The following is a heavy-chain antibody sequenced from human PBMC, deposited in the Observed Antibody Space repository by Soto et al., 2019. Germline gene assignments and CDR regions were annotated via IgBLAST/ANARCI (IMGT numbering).Heavy chain of an antibody. CDR3: VEGWNDF. D-gene: IGHD1-1*01. CDR2: IKSKNDGGAA. V-gene: IGHV3-15*01. CDR1: GFMFSSAW. J-gene: IGHJ4*02. Sequence: EVHVVESGGDLVEPGGSLRLSCVTSGFMFSSAWMSWVRQGPGKGLEWVARIKSKNDGGAADYAAPVNGRFSISRDDSKSTVYLQMNSLIAEDTALYYCVEGWNDFWGQGTLVTVSS.